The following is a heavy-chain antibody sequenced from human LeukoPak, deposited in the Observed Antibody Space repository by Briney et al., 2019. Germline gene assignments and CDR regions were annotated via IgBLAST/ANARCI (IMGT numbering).Heavy chain of an antibody. J-gene: IGHJ4*02. V-gene: IGHV4-30-4*01. CDR1: GGSISSGDYY. D-gene: IGHD2-15*01. CDR3: ARAQGSVAY. Sequence: SGTLSLTCSVSGGSISSGDYYWSWIRQPPGKGLEWIGYIYYSGSIYYNPSLKSRVTILVDTSKNQFSLKLSSVTAADTAVYYCARAQGSVAYWGQGTLVTVSS. CDR2: IYYSGSI.